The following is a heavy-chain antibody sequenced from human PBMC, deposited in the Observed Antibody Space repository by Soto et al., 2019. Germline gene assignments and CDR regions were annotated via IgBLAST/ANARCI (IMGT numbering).Heavy chain of an antibody. CDR1: GFTFSNYA. D-gene: IGHD3-10*01. V-gene: IGHV3-23*01. Sequence: EVQLLEAGGGLVQPGGSLRLSCEASGFTFSNYAMSWVRQAPGKGLEWVSTISGSGGTTYYADSVKGRVAVSRDNSKNTLYLQMNSLRAEDTAAYYCANTYGSGSSFYGMDVWGQGTTVTVSS. CDR3: ANTYGSGSSFYGMDV. J-gene: IGHJ6*02. CDR2: ISGSGGTT.